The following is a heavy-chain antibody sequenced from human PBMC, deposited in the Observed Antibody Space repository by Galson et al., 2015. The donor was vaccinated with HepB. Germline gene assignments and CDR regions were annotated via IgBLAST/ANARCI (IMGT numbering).Heavy chain of an antibody. V-gene: IGHV1-24*01. CDR3: ATGGWGVDPYFQH. CDR2: FDPEDGET. Sequence: SVKVSCKVSGYTLTELSMHWVRQAPGKGLEWMGGFDPEDGETIYAQKFQGRVTMTEDTSTDTAYMELSSLRSEDTAVYYCATGGWGVDPYFQHWGQGTLVTVSS. CDR1: GYTLTELS. D-gene: IGHD3-10*01. J-gene: IGHJ1*01.